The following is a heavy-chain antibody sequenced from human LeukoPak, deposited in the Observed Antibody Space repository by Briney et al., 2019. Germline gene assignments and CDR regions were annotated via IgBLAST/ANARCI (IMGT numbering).Heavy chain of an antibody. J-gene: IGHJ4*02. Sequence: PWETLSLTCTVTGGSISSYYWSWLRQPPGKGLEWIGYIYYSGSTNYNPSLTSRVPISEHTSKNQLPLTFTSVTAADTAVYYCAREGRDYYGSSGYFLIWGQGTLVTVSS. V-gene: IGHV4-59*01. D-gene: IGHD3-22*01. CDR2: IYYSGST. CDR3: AREGRDYYGSSGYFLI. CDR1: GGSISSYY.